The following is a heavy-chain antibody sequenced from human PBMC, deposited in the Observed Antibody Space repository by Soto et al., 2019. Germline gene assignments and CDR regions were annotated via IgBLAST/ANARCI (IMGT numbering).Heavy chain of an antibody. V-gene: IGHV3-7*01. CDR2: IKQDGSEK. CDR3: ARVSYVFGSVYPTRL. D-gene: IGHD3-3*01. CDR1: GFTFSDYW. J-gene: IGHJ1*01. Sequence: SGGSLRLSCAGSGFTFSDYWMNWVRQAPGKGLEWVANIKQDGSEKNYVDSVKGRFTVSRDNAKNSLYLQMNSLRAEDTAVYYCARVSYVFGSVYPTRLGGQGPLVTFS.